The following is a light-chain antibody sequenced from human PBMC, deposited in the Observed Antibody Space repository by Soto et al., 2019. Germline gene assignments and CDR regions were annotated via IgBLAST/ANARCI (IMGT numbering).Light chain of an antibody. Sequence: DIQMTQSPPTLSASVGDRVTITCRASQSISTWLAWYQQKPGKAPKLLIYKASSLESGVPLRFSGSGSGTEFTLTISSLQPDDFATYYCQQYDSAPLTFGGGTKVEIK. CDR3: QQYDSAPLT. CDR2: KAS. CDR1: QSISTW. J-gene: IGKJ4*01. V-gene: IGKV1-5*03.